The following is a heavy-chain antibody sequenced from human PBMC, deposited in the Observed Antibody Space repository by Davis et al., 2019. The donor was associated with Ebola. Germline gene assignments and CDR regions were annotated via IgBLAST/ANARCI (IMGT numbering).Heavy chain of an antibody. CDR3: ARHVYGDFWYFDL. CDR1: GFIVSDKY. CDR2: IYRDGRT. V-gene: IGHV3-53*01. J-gene: IGHJ2*01. D-gene: IGHD4-17*01. Sequence: GESLKISSAASGFIVSDKYMSWVRQAPGKGLEWVSVIYRDGRTYHADSVKGRFTISRDNSKNTVYLQMNSLRAEDTAMYYCARHVYGDFWYFDLWGRGTRVTVSS.